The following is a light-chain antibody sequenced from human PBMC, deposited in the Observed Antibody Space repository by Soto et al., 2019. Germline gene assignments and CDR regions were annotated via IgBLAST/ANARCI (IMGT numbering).Light chain of an antibody. J-gene: IGKJ1*01. CDR1: QSISRY. CDR2: DES. CDR3: QQYGSSGT. Sequence: EIVLTQSPATLSLSPGERATLSCRASQSISRYLAWYQQKPGQAPRLLIYDESNRATGTPARFSGSGSGTDFTLTISRLEPEDFAVYYCQQYGSSGTFGQGTKVDIK. V-gene: IGKV3-11*01.